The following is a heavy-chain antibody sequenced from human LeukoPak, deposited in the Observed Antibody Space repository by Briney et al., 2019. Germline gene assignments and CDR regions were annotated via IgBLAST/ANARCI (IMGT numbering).Heavy chain of an antibody. CDR3: ARAFYYYDSSGYYFESTPLDY. V-gene: IGHV4-34*01. CDR2: INHSGST. J-gene: IGHJ4*02. CDR1: GGSFSGYY. D-gene: IGHD3-22*01. Sequence: SETLSLTCAVYGGSFSGYYWSWIRQPPGKGLEWIGEINHSGSTNYNPSLKSRVTISVDTSKNQSSLKLSSVTAADTAVYYCARAFYYYDSSGYYFESTPLDYWGQGTLVTVSS.